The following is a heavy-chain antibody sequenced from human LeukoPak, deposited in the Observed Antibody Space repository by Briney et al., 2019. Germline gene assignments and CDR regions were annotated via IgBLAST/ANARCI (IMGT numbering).Heavy chain of an antibody. D-gene: IGHD3-10*01. Sequence: PSETLSLTCTVSGGSISSYYWSWIRQPAGKGLEWIGRIYTSGSTNYNPSLKSRVTMSVDTSKNQFSLKLSSVTAADTAVYYCARGLPTLGNPLLDYWGQGTLVTVSS. J-gene: IGHJ4*02. CDR3: ARGLPTLGNPLLDY. CDR1: GGSISSYY. CDR2: IYTSGST. V-gene: IGHV4-4*07.